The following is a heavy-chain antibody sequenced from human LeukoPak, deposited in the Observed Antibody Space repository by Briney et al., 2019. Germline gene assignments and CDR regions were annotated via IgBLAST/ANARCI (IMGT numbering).Heavy chain of an antibody. J-gene: IGHJ4*02. D-gene: IGHD3-10*01. V-gene: IGHV3-23*01. CDR1: GFTFSSYA. Sequence: GGSLRLSCAASGFTFSSYAMSWVRQAPGKGLEWVSAISGSGGSTYCADSVKGRFTISRDNSRNTLYLQMNSLRAEDTAVYYCAKDLNYYGSGSYDYWGQGTLVTVSS. CDR3: AKDLNYYGSGSYDY. CDR2: ISGSGGST.